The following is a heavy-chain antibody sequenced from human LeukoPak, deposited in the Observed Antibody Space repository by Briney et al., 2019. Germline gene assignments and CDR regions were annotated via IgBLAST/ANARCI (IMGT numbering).Heavy chain of an antibody. CDR1: GGTFSSYA. CDR3: ARAEVIGSGSFYYYYGMDV. V-gene: IGHV1-69*13. CDR2: IIPIFDTA. Sequence: GASVKVSCKASGGTFSSYAISWVRQAPGQGLEWMGGIIPIFDTANYAQKFQGRVTITADESTSTAYMELSSLRSEDTAVYYCARAEVIGSGSFYYYYGMDVWGQGTTVTVSS. D-gene: IGHD3-10*01. J-gene: IGHJ6*02.